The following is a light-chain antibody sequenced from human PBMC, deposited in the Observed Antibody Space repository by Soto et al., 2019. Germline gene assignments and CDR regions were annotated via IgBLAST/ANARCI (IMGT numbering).Light chain of an antibody. CDR2: DVS. V-gene: IGLV2-11*01. CDR1: SSDVGGYNY. J-gene: IGLJ1*01. Sequence: QSALTQPRSVCGSPGQSVTMSCTGTSSDVGGYNYVSWYQQHPGKAPKLMIYDVSKRPSGVPDRFSGSKSGNTASLTISGLQAEDEADYSCCSYAGSYPYVFGTGTKV. CDR3: CSYAGSYPYV.